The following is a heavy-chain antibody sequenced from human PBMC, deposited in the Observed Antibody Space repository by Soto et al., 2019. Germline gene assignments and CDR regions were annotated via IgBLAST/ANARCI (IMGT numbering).Heavy chain of an antibody. CDR3: SCCSGGACHQNYGMDV. D-gene: IGHD2-15*01. Sequence: EVHLVESGGGLVKPGGSLRLSCAVSGFTFSSCTMNWVRQAPGKGLEWVSSISPSTSHIYYADSVKGRFTISRDNAKNSLFLQMNSLRAEDTAVYYCSCCSGGACHQNYGMDVWGQGTTVTVSS. CDR2: ISPSTSHI. CDR1: GFTFSSCT. V-gene: IGHV3-21*01. J-gene: IGHJ6*02.